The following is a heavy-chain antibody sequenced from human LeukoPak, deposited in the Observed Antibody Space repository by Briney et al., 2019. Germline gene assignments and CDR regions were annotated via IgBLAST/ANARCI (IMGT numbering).Heavy chain of an antibody. V-gene: IGHV3-74*03. CDR3: ARPYCSGGDCYLNY. Sequence: HGGTLRLSCAASGFTFSNYWMHWDRQAPGKGLVWVSRINSDGSITTYADSVKGRFTISRDNAKKTLFLQMNSLRAEDTAVYYCARPYCSGGDCYLNYWGQGAMVADPS. J-gene: IGHJ4*02. CDR2: INSDGSIT. D-gene: IGHD2-15*01. CDR1: GFTFSNYW.